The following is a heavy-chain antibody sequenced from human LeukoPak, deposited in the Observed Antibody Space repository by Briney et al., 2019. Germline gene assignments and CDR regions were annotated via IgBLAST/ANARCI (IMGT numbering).Heavy chain of an antibody. CDR2: IIPIFGTA. J-gene: IGHJ5*02. CDR1: GGTFSSYA. D-gene: IGHD3-3*01. V-gene: IGHV1-69*06. Sequence: SVKVSCKASGGTFSSYAISWVRQAPGQGLEWMGGIIPIFGTANYAQKFQGRVTITAGKSTSTAYMELSSLRSEDTAVYYCARSATIFGVASNWFDPWGQGTLVTVSS. CDR3: ARSATIFGVASNWFDP.